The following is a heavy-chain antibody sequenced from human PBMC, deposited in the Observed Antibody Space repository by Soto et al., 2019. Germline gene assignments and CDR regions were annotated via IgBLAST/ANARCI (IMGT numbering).Heavy chain of an antibody. J-gene: IGHJ4*02. D-gene: IGHD6-13*01. CDR2: IYPGDSDT. CDR3: ERPYSSSFPDY. Sequence: GEALKISCKGSGYSFTSYWIGWVRQMPGKGLEWMGIIYPGDSDTRYSPSFQGQVTISADKSISTAYLQWSSLKASDTAMYYCERPYSSSFPDYWGQGNLVTVSS. V-gene: IGHV5-51*01. CDR1: GYSFTSYW.